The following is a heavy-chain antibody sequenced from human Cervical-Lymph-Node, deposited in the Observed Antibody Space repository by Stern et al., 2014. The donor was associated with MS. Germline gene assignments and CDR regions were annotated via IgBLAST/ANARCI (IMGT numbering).Heavy chain of an antibody. D-gene: IGHD1-26*01. Sequence: DQLVQSGGGLVQPGGSLRLSCADSESTFRTYWMHWVRQVPGKELMWVSRINEDGSTTNYADSVKGRFTISRDNARNTLYLQMNSLRAEDTGIYYCARDLSGRDDSWGQGTLVTVSS. CDR2: INEDGSTT. CDR3: ARDLSGRDDS. CDR1: ESTFRTYW. V-gene: IGHV3-74*01. J-gene: IGHJ4*02.